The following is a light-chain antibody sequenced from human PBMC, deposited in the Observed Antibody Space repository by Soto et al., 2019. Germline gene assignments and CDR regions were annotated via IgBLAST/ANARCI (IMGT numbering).Light chain of an antibody. J-gene: IGKJ5*01. CDR2: DVS. Sequence: IQVAQSPSALSASVGDRVTITCRASQDIRGALAWYQQKPGKAPRLLIFDVSTLETGVPSRFSGGGSGTDFTLTISSLQPEDFGIYYCKNFISSPIPFGQGTGREIK. CDR1: QDIRGA. V-gene: IGKV1-13*02. CDR3: KNFISSPIP.